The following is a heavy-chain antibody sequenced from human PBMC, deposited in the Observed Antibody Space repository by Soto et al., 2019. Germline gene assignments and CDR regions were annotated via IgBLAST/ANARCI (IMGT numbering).Heavy chain of an antibody. Sequence: SVKVSCKASGGTFSSYAISWVRQAPGQGLEWMGGIIPIFGTADYAQKFQGRVTITADESTSTAYMELSSLRSEDTAVYYCASPKFRFWQQLDPWGQGTLVTVSS. D-gene: IGHD3-3*01. CDR2: IIPIFGTA. V-gene: IGHV1-69*13. CDR3: ASPKFRFWQQLDP. CDR1: GGTFSSYA. J-gene: IGHJ5*02.